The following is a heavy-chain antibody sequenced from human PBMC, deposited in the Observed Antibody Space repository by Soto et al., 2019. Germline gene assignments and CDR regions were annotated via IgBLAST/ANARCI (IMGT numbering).Heavy chain of an antibody. CDR1: GFTFSDYW. Sequence: EVHLVESGGGLVQPGGSLRLSCAASGFTFSDYWMSWVRQAPGQGLEWVANIKEDGSVEHYVDSVKGRFTISRDNAKNSLFLQMHSLRAEDSGEYYCVREGYGDFWGQGTLVSVSS. V-gene: IGHV3-7*01. CDR2: IKEDGSVE. D-gene: IGHD5-12*01. J-gene: IGHJ4*02. CDR3: VREGYGDF.